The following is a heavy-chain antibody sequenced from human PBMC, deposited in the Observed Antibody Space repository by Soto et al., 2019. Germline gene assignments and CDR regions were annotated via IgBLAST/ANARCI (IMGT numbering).Heavy chain of an antibody. J-gene: IGHJ6*02. CDR1: GCPFSSYA. D-gene: IGHD3-10*01. CDR2: IIPIFGTA. CDR3: AGSWSYDDYGMDV. Sequence: SVKVSCTASGCPFSSYAISWVRQSPGQGLEWMGGIIPIFGTANYAQKFQGRVTITADESTSTAYMELSSLRSEDTAVYYWAGSWSYDDYGMDVWRQGTTVTSP. V-gene: IGHV1-69*13.